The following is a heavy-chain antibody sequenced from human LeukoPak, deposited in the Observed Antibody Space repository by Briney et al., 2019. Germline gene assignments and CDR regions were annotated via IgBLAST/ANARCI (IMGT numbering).Heavy chain of an antibody. CDR3: ARGRSGHYFDY. CDR2: INSDGSST. CDR1: GFTFSNFW. Sequence: GGSLRLSCAASGFTFSNFWMHWVRQAPGKGLVWVSRINSDGSSTSYADSVKGRVTISRDNAKKTLYLQMNSLRAEGTAVYYCARGRSGHYFDYWGQGTLVTVSS. D-gene: IGHD5-12*01. J-gene: IGHJ4*02. V-gene: IGHV3-74*01.